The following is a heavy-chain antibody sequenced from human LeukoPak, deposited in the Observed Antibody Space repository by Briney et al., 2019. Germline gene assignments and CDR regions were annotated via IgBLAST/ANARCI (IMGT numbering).Heavy chain of an antibody. V-gene: IGHV6-1*01. CDR1: GDSVSTNSGA. Sequence: SQTLSLTCAISGDSVSTNSGAWNWIRQSPSRGLEWLGRTYFRSKWYTDYSLSVKSRISIIPDTSKNQFSLQLNSVTPEDTAVYYCAREGSGLLNYWGQGTLVTVSS. CDR2: TYFRSKWYT. CDR3: AREGSGLLNY. J-gene: IGHJ4*02. D-gene: IGHD2-15*01.